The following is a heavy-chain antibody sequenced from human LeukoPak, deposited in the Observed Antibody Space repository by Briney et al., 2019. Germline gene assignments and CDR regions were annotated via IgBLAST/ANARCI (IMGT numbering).Heavy chain of an antibody. V-gene: IGHV4-59*01. CDR3: ARGFYSPQY. CDR1: GGSICSDY. J-gene: IGHJ1*01. CDR2: IQYSART. Sequence: ASETLSHTCTVSGGSICSDYWSWVRQPPGKGLEWIAYIQYSARTYNDPSLKRRITISVDTSKNQFSLKLSSLTAADTGVYYFARGFYSPQYWGQGTL. D-gene: IGHD4-11*01.